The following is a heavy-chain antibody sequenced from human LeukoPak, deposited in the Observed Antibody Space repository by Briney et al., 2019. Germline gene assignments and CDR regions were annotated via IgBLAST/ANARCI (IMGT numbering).Heavy chain of an antibody. V-gene: IGHV3-23*01. D-gene: IGHD3-10*01. Sequence: GGSLRRSCAASGFTFSSYAMSWVRQAPGKGLEWVSAISGSGGSTYYADSVKGRFTISRDNSKNTLYLQMNSLRAEDTAVYYCAKDSLLWFGELLLSVFDYWGQGTLVTVSS. CDR3: AKDSLLWFGELLLSVFDY. CDR1: GFTFSSYA. J-gene: IGHJ4*02. CDR2: ISGSGGST.